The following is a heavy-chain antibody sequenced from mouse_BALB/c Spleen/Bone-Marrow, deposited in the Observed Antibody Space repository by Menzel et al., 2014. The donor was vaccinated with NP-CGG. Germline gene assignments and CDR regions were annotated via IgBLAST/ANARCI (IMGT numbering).Heavy chain of an antibody. D-gene: IGHD3-2*01. J-gene: IGHJ2*01. Sequence: VQLQQSGAELVRPGTSVKVSCKASGYAFTNYLIEWVKQRPGQGLEWIGVINPGSGGANYNEKFKGKATLTADKSSSTAYMQLSSLTSDDSAVYFCAREWTARAVDYWGQSTTLTVSS. CDR1: GYAFTNYL. CDR3: AREWTARAVDY. CDR2: INPGSGGA. V-gene: IGHV1-54*01.